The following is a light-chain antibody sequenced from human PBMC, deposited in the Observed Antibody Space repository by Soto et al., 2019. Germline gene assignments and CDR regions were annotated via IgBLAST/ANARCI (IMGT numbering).Light chain of an antibody. V-gene: IGKV3-15*01. J-gene: IGKJ1*01. CDR1: QSVSSN. CDR2: GAS. CDR3: QQYNNWPPWT. Sequence: EIVMTQSPATLSVSPGERATLSCRASQSVSSNLAWYQQKPGQAPRPLIYGASTRATGIPARFSGSGSGTEFTLTISSLQSEDFAVYYCQQYNNWPPWTFGQGIKVDI.